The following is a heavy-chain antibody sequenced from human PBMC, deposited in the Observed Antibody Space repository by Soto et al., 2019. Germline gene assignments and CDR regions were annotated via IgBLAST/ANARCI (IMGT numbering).Heavy chain of an antibody. CDR3: ARSHNYFDSRGYVFDF. Sequence: SSETLSLTCVVSGYSISSGYYWGLVRQPPGKGLEWIGRIYYTGSTDYNPSLKGRVTISVDTSKNQFSLKLSSVTAADTALYYCARSHNYFDSRGYVFDFWGQGAMVTVSS. CDR2: IYYTGST. CDR1: GYSISSGYY. V-gene: IGHV4-38-2*01. D-gene: IGHD3-22*01. J-gene: IGHJ3*01.